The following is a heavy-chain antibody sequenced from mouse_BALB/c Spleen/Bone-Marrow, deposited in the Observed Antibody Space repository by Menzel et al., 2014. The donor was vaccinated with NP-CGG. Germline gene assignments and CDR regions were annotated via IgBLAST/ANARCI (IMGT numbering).Heavy chain of an antibody. J-gene: IGHJ2*01. CDR1: GFDFSRYW. CDR2: INPDSSTI. D-gene: IGHD1-2*01. V-gene: IGHV4-1*02. Sequence: DVQLQESGGGLVQPGGSLKLSCAASGFDFSRYWMSWVRQAPGKGLEWIGEINPDSSTINYTPSLEDKFIISRDNAKNTLYLQMRKVRSEDTALYCCARQGYYGYSDYWGQGTTLTVSS. CDR3: ARQGYYGYSDY.